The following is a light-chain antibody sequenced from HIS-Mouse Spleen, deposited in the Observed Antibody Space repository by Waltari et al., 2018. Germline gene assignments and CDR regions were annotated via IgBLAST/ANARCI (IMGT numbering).Light chain of an antibody. CDR3: YSTDSSGNHRV. CDR1: AFPKQY. J-gene: IGLJ2*01. CDR2: EDS. V-gene: IGLV3-10*01. Sequence: SYDLTQPPSVSVSPGQTARITCSGDAFPKQYAYWYQQKSGQAPVLVIYEDSKRPSGIPERFSGSSSGTMATLTISGAQVEDEADYYCYSTDSSGNHRVFGGGTKLTVL.